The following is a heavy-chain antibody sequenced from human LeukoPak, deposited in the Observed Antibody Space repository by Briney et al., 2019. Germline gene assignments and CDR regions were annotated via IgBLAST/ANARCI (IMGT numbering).Heavy chain of an antibody. CDR3: VRGSNNYDTTGFDH. Sequence: PGGSLRLSCTASGFTFTSYDMHWVRQGTGKGLEWVSAIGTAGDTYYPGSVRGRFTISRENAKKSLYLQMSSLRAGDTAVYYCVRGSNNYDTTGFDHWGQGTLVTVSS. J-gene: IGHJ4*02. CDR1: GFTFTSYD. V-gene: IGHV3-13*04. D-gene: IGHD2-8*01. CDR2: IGTAGDT.